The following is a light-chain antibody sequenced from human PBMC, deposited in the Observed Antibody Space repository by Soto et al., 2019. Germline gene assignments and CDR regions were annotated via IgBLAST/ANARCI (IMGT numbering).Light chain of an antibody. Sequence: QSVLTQPASVFGSPGQSITISCTGTSSDVGGYNFVSWYQQLPGKAPKLMIYEVTSRPSGVSNRFSGSKSGNTASLTISGLQAEDEAHYYCQSYDNSLSGSWVFGGGTKLTVL. J-gene: IGLJ3*02. CDR3: QSYDNSLSGSWV. V-gene: IGLV2-14*03. CDR2: EVT. CDR1: SSDVGGYNF.